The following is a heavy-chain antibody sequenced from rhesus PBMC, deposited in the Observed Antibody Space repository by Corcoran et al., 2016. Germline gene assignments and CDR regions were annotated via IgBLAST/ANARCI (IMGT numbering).Heavy chain of an antibody. D-gene: IGHD1-44*02. V-gene: IGHV4-81*01. CDR3: ARQDWELQRGLDS. J-gene: IGHJ6*01. CDR1: GGSITGYY. Sequence: QVKLQQWGEGLVKLSETLSLTCAVYGGSITGYYWSWISPPQGTGLEWIGNIDGNSAATNYNPSLKNRVTISKDTSKNQFSLKLTSMTAADTAVYHCARQDWELQRGLDSWGQGVVVTVSS. CDR2: IDGNSAAT.